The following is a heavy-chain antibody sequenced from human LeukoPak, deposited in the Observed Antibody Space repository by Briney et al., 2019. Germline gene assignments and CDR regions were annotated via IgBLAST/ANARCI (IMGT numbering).Heavy chain of an antibody. D-gene: IGHD5-18*01. CDR1: GGSISSYY. V-gene: IGHV4-59*01. Sequence: SETLSLTCTVSGGSISSYYWSWLRPPPGKGREWIGYIYYRGSTNYNPALKSRVTISVDTSKNQFSLKLSSVTAADTAVYYCARDRGPAMASFFDYWGQGTLVTVPS. CDR3: ARDRGPAMASFFDY. CDR2: IYYRGST. J-gene: IGHJ4*02.